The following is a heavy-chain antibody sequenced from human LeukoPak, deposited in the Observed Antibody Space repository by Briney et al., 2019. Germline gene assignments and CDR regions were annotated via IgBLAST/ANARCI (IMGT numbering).Heavy chain of an antibody. J-gene: IGHJ6*02. D-gene: IGHD6-19*01. CDR3: ASDLSAVAGTYGMDV. V-gene: IGHV4-31*03. Sequence: TSETLSLTCTVSGGSISSGGYYWSWIRQHPGKGLEWIGYIYYSGSTYYNPSLKSRVTISVDTSKNQFSLKLSSVTAADTAVYYCASDLSAVAGTYGMDVWAKGPRSPSP. CDR2: IYYSGST. CDR1: GGSISSGGYY.